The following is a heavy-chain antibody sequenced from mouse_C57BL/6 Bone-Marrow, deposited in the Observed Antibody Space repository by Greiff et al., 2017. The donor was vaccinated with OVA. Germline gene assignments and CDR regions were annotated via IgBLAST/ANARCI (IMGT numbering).Heavy chain of an antibody. V-gene: IGHV2-5*01. CDR1: GFSLTSYG. J-gene: IGHJ4*01. CDR3: AKTAYDGFPYAMDY. CDR2: IWRGGST. Sequence: VQLQQSGPGLVQPSQSLSITCTVSGFSLTSYGVHWVRQSPGKGLEWLGVIWRGGSTDYTAAFMSRLGITKDNSKSQVFFKMNSLQADDTAIYYCAKTAYDGFPYAMDYWGQGTSVTVSS. D-gene: IGHD2-3*01.